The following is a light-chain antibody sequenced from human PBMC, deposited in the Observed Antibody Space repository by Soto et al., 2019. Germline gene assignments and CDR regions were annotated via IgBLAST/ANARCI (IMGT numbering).Light chain of an antibody. CDR3: QSYDSSLSVSV. J-gene: IGLJ3*02. V-gene: IGLV1-40*01. CDR2: GYI. Sequence: QSVLTQPPSVSGAPGQRVTIPCTGRSSNIGAGYDVHWYQQVPGRAPKLLIYGYINRPSGVPDRFSGSKSGTSASLAISGLQAEDEADYYCQSYDSSLSVSVFGGGTKVTVL. CDR1: SSNIGAGYD.